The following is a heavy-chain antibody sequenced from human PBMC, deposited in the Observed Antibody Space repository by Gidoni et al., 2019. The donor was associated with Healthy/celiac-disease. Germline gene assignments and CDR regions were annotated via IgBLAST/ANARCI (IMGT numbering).Heavy chain of an antibody. V-gene: IGHV3-23*01. J-gene: IGHJ4*02. Sequence: ELQLLESGGGLVQPGGSLRLSCAASGFPFSSYAMSWVRQAPGKGLEWVSAISGSGGSTYYADSVKGRFTISRDNSKNTLYLQMNSLRAEDTAVYYCAKDYDFWSGYSEAFDYWGQGTLVTVSS. CDR2: ISGSGGST. CDR3: AKDYDFWSGYSEAFDY. CDR1: GFPFSSYA. D-gene: IGHD3-3*01.